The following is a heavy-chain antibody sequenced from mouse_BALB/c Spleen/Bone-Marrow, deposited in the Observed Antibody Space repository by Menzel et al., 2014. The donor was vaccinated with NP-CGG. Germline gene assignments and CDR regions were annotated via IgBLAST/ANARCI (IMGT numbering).Heavy chain of an antibody. J-gene: IGHJ2*01. CDR3: ARIYYYGRDY. CDR2: INPSTGYT. D-gene: IGHD1-1*01. CDR1: GYTFTNYW. Sequence: QVHVKQSGAELAKPGASVKMSCKASGYTFTNYWMHWVKQRPGQGLEWIGYINPSTGYTEYNQKFKDKATLTADKSSSTAYMQLSSLTSEDSAVYYCARIYYYGRDYWGQGTTLTVSP. V-gene: IGHV1-7*01.